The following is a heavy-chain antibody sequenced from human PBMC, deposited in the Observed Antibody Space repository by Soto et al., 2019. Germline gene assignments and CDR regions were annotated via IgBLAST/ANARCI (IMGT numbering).Heavy chain of an antibody. CDR3: ARGLYSVFDY. Sequence: PGGSLRLSCAASGFTFSNYGMHWVRHAPGKGLEWVAVIWYDGNNKYYADPVKGRFPISRDYSSMTLYVTMTSLRAEDTGVYYCARGLYSVFDYWGQGTLVTVSS. J-gene: IGHJ4*01. D-gene: IGHD2-21*01. CDR1: GFTFSNYG. V-gene: IGHV3-33*01. CDR2: IWYDGNNK.